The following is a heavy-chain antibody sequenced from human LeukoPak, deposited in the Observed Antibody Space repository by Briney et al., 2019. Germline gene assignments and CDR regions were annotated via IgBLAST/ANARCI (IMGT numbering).Heavy chain of an antibody. Sequence: ASVKVSCKASGYTFTCYYIHWVGQAPGQGLEWMGWINPNNGETNYAQKFQGRVTMTRDTSISKAYMELSSLRSDDTAVYYCARRSTSSWSWFDHWGQGTLVTVSS. V-gene: IGHV1-2*02. CDR1: GYTFTCYY. J-gene: IGHJ5*02. CDR3: ARRSTSSWSWFDH. CDR2: INPNNGET. D-gene: IGHD2-2*01.